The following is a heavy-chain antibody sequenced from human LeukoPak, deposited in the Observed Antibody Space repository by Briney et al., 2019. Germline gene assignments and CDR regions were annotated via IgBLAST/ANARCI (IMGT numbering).Heavy chain of an antibody. Sequence: GRSLRLSCAASGFTYISYGMHWVRQAPGKGLERVAVISYDRSNKYYADSVKGRFTISRDNSKNTLYLEMNSLRAEDTAVYYCAKERWLRFFDYWGQGTLVIVSS. CDR3: AKERWLRFFDY. D-gene: IGHD5-12*01. V-gene: IGHV3-30*18. CDR1: GFTYISYG. J-gene: IGHJ4*02. CDR2: ISYDRSNK.